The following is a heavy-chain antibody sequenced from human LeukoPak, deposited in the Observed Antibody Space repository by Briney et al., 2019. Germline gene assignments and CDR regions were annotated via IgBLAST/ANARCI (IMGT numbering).Heavy chain of an antibody. V-gene: IGHV1-24*01. CDR3: ATDRGEYCSSTSCYTFDY. CDR2: FDPEDGET. Sequence: ASVKVSCKVSGYTLTELSMHWVRRAPGKGLEWMGGFDPEDGETIYAQKFQGRVTMTEDTSTDTAYMELSSLRSEDTAVYYCATDRGEYCSSTSCYTFDYWGQGTLVTVSS. D-gene: IGHD2-2*02. CDR1: GYTLTELS. J-gene: IGHJ4*02.